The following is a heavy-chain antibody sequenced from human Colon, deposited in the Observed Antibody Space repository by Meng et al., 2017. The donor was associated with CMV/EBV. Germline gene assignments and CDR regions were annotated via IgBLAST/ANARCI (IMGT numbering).Heavy chain of an antibody. J-gene: IGHJ6*02. D-gene: IGHD3-3*01. CDR2: ISSGGQTI. Sequence: GGSLRLSCSASGFNFRSFEMNWVRQAPGKGLDWVAYISSGGQTIHYADSVKGRFTISRDNTNNSLYLHMTSLRADDTAVYYCARDPSLITISGVVTYGMDVWGPGTTVTVSS. CDR1: GFNFRSFE. V-gene: IGHV3-48*03. CDR3: ARDPSLITISGVVTYGMDV.